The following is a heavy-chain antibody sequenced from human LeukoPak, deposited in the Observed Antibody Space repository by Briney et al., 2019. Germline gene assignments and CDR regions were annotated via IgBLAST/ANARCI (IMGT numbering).Heavy chain of an antibody. CDR2: ISVYNGNT. CDR1: GYTFTSYG. V-gene: IGHV1-18*01. Sequence: VASVKVSCKASGYTFTSYGISWVRQAPGQGLEWMGWISVYNGNTNYAQKLQGRVTMTTDTSTSTAYMELRSLRADDTAVYYCARGSGYYGSGSRDYWGEGTLVTVSS. CDR3: ARGSGYYGSGSRDY. D-gene: IGHD3-10*01. J-gene: IGHJ4*02.